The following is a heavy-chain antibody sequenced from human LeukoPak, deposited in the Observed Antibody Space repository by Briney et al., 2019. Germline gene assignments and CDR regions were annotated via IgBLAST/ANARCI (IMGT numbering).Heavy chain of an antibody. CDR2: IYYSGST. D-gene: IGHD3-10*01. CDR1: GGSISSYY. J-gene: IGHJ4*02. Sequence: SETLSLTCTVSGGSISSYYWSWIRQPPGKGLEWIGYIYYSGSTNYNPSLKSRVTISVDTSKNQFSLKLSSVTAADTAVYYCAAGYYYGSGTLDYWGQGTLVTVSS. CDR3: AAGYYYGSGTLDY. V-gene: IGHV4-59*08.